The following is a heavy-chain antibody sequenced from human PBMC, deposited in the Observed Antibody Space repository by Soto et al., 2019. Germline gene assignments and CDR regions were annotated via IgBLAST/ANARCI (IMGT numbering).Heavy chain of an antibody. CDR1: GLTFSSYG. CDR2: IRYDGRNE. CDR3: ARDDIGPDNAFDV. Sequence: GGSLRLSCAASGLTFSSYGMHWVRQVSGKGLEWVAVIRYDGRNENYADSVRGRLTIPRDNSKNTLYLQMDSLRVEDTAVYYCARDDIGPDNAFDVWGQGTMVTVSS. D-gene: IGHD1-1*01. J-gene: IGHJ3*01. V-gene: IGHV3-33*01.